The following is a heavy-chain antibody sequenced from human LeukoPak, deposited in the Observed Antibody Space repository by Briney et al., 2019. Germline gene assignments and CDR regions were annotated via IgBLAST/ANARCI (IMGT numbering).Heavy chain of an antibody. CDR2: ISGSGGST. V-gene: IGHV3-23*01. CDR3: AKDRSSSWYHPTDY. CDR1: GFTLSSYV. D-gene: IGHD6-19*01. J-gene: IGHJ4*02. Sequence: GGSLRLSCAASGFTLSSYVMTWVRQAPGKGLEWVSGISGSGGSTYYPDSVKGRFTISRDNSKNTLYLQMNSPRAEDTDVYYCAKDRSSSWYHPTDYWGQGTLVTVSS.